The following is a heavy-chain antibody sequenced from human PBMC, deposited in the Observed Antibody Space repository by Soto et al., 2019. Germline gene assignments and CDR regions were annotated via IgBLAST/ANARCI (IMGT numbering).Heavy chain of an antibody. Sequence: QVQLVQSGAEVKKPGASVKVSCKASGYAFSQFYIHWMRQAPGQGLEWKGWINPNSGRTKFAQNFQGWVTMTRDTSIKKGYMERSGRTSDAPAVYCCARESGGTTATLDYYYFYMDVCGKGTTVTVSS. V-gene: IGHV1-2*04. J-gene: IGHJ6*03. D-gene: IGHD4-17*01. CDR1: GYAFSQFY. CDR2: INPNSGRT. CDR3: ARESGGTTATLDYYYFYMDV.